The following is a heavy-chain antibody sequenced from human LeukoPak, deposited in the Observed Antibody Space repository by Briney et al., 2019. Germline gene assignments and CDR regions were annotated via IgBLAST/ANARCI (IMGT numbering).Heavy chain of an antibody. CDR3: ARVGSIAARPFDY. V-gene: IGHV3-11*01. J-gene: IGHJ4*02. CDR1: GFTFSNAW. CDR2: ISSSGSTI. D-gene: IGHD6-6*01. Sequence: PGGSLRLSCAASGFTFSNAWMSWVRQAPGKGLEWVSYISSSGSTIYYADSVKGRFTISRDNAKNSLYLQMNSLRAEDTAVYYCARVGSIAARPFDYWGQGTLVTVSS.